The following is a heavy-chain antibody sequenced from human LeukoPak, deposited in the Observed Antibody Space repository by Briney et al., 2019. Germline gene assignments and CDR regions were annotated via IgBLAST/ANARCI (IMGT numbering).Heavy chain of an antibody. Sequence: ASVKVSCKASGYTFTGYYMHWVRQAPGQGLEWMGWINPNSGGTNYAQKFQGRVTMTRDTSISTAYMELSRLRSDDTAVYYCARERYSSSWYLFGYWGQGTLVTVSS. D-gene: IGHD6-13*01. V-gene: IGHV1-2*02. CDR3: ARERYSSSWYLFGY. CDR1: GYTFTGYY. CDR2: INPNSGGT. J-gene: IGHJ4*02.